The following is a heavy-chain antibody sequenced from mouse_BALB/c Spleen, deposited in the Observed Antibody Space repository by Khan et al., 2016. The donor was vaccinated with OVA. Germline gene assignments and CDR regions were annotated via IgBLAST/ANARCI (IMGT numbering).Heavy chain of an antibody. CDR2: INPSNDYT. Sequence: VQLQESGAELARPGASVKMSCKASGYTFTSYTIHWKKKRPGQGLEWIGYINPSNDYTNYNQKFKDKATLTTDKSSTTAYLRLSSLTSDDSAVYNCVRDGAYHRNDGWFAYWGQGTLVTVSA. V-gene: IGHV1-4*01. CDR3: VRDGAYHRNDGWFAY. D-gene: IGHD2-14*01. J-gene: IGHJ3*01. CDR1: GYTFTSYT.